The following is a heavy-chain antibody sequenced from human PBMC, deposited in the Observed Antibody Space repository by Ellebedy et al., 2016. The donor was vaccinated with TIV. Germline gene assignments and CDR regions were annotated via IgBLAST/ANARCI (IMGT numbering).Heavy chain of an antibody. CDR1: GSTFSGSA. V-gene: IGHV3-73*01. Sequence: PGGSLRLSCAASGSTFSGSAMHWVRQASGKGLEWVGRIRSKANSYATEYTASVNGRFTISRDDSKNTAYLQMNSLETEDTAVYYCAITYYYDSSGYTIDYWGQGTLVTVTS. CDR2: IRSKANSYAT. CDR3: AITYYYDSSGYTIDY. J-gene: IGHJ4*02. D-gene: IGHD3-22*01.